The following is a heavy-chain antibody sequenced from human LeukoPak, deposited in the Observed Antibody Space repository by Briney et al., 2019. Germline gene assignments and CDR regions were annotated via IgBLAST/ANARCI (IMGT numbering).Heavy chain of an antibody. CDR2: ISGSGSTI. J-gene: IGHJ4*02. CDR3: ARDYSSWFDY. Sequence: AGGSLRLSCAASGFTFSSYEMNWVRQAPGKGLEWVSKISGSGSTIHDADSVKGRFTISRDNAKNSLYLQMNSLRPEDTAVYYCARDYSSWFDYWGQGTLVTVSS. CDR1: GFTFSSYE. D-gene: IGHD6-6*01. V-gene: IGHV3-48*03.